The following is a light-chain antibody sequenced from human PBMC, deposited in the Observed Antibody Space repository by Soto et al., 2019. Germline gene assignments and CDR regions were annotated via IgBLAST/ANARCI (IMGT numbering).Light chain of an antibody. J-gene: IGKJ1*01. CDR3: QQYGSSPWM. V-gene: IGKV3-20*01. Sequence: EIVLTQSPGTLSLSPGERATLSCRASQSVSSIYLAWYQQKPGQAPRLLMYGASSRATGIPDRFSGSGSGTEFTLTISRLEPEDFAVYYCQQYGSSPWMFGQGTNVEIK. CDR2: GAS. CDR1: QSVSSIY.